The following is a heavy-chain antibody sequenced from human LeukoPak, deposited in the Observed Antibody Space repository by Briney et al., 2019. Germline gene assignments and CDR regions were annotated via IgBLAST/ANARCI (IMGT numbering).Heavy chain of an antibody. CDR3: AKVMKGSERLTMVRGVIIKTAGLYYMDV. CDR1: GIRFTSYT. Sequence: PGGSLRLSCAVSGIRFTSYTMSWVRQAPGKGLEWVSSISASGGSTNYADSVKGRFTISRDNSKNTVYLQMNSLRAEDTAVYYCAKVMKGSERLTMVRGVIIKTAGLYYMDVWGKGTTVTVSS. V-gene: IGHV3-23*01. D-gene: IGHD3-10*01. CDR2: ISASGGST. J-gene: IGHJ6*03.